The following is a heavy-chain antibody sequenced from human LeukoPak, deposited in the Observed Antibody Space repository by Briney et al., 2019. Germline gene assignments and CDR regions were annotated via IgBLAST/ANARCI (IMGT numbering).Heavy chain of an antibody. V-gene: IGHV4-39*01. CDR1: GGSVNDRSYY. J-gene: IGHJ4*02. Sequence: SETLSLTCTVAGGSVNDRSYYWGWVRQPPGKGLECIGTFSYTGITYYNPSLRSRATISADSSKNQVSLKLTSVTAADTAVYYCASQKYSAYYFDYWGQGTLVTVSS. CDR3: ASQKYSAYYFDY. CDR2: FSYTGIT. D-gene: IGHD2-15*01.